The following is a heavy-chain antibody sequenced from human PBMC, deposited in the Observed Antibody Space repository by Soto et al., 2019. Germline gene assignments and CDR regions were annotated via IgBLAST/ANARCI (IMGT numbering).Heavy chain of an antibody. Sequence: QVQLVQSGAEVKKPGASVKLSCKTSGYTFTSYDINWVRQATGHGLEWLGGMDPKSGYTDYAQKFRGRVTLTRNTSISTAYMELSSLGSEDTAVYYCASQSLTNWGRGNLVTVSS. CDR1: GYTFTSYD. CDR2: MDPKSGYT. J-gene: IGHJ4*02. CDR3: ASQSLTN. V-gene: IGHV1-8*01.